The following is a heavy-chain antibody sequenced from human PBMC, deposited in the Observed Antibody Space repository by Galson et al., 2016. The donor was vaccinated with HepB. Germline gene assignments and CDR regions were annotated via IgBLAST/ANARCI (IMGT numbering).Heavy chain of an antibody. Sequence: SVKVSCKASGYTFTTYGIAWVRQAPGQGLEWMGWINPNDGNRNYAQKFQGRVTMTTDTSTGTAYMELRSLRPDDTALYFCARPRKGDYFGSGSYSEPLDHWGQGTLVTVSS. V-gene: IGHV1-18*01. CDR1: GYTFTTYG. J-gene: IGHJ5*02. D-gene: IGHD3-10*01. CDR2: INPNDGNR. CDR3: ARPRKGDYFGSGSYSEPLDH.